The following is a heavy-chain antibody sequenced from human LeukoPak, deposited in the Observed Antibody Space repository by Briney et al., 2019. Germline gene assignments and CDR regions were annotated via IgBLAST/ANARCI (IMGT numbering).Heavy chain of an antibody. J-gene: IGHJ2*01. CDR3: AGGQGWHFDL. CDR2: IKQDGSEE. D-gene: IGHD2-15*01. Sequence: PGGSLRLSCAASGITLSSLWMSWFRQAPGKGLEWVADIKQDGSEEHYVASVKGRFTISRDSTSLYLQMNSLRAEDTALYYCAGGQGWHFDLWGRGTLITAS. CDR1: GITLSSLW. V-gene: IGHV3-7*01.